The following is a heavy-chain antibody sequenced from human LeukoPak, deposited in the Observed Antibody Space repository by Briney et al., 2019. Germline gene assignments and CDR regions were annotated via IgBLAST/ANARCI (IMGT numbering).Heavy chain of an antibody. CDR1: GYTFTGYY. D-gene: IGHD6-13*01. Sequence: ASVKVSCKASGYTFTGYYMHWVRQAPGQGLEWMGWINPNSGGTNYAQKFQGRVTMTRDTSISTAYMELSRLTSDDTAIYYCAREVQHSNSFDYWGRGTLVTVSS. V-gene: IGHV1-2*02. CDR2: INPNSGGT. CDR3: AREVQHSNSFDY. J-gene: IGHJ4*02.